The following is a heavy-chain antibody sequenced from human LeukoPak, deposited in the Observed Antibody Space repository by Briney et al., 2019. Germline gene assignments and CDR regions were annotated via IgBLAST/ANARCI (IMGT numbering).Heavy chain of an antibody. V-gene: IGHV3-30*02. D-gene: IGHD3-9*01. CDR2: IRYDGSNR. CDR1: GFTFSSYG. J-gene: IGHJ4*02. Sequence: GGSLRLSCAASGFTFSSYGMHWVRQAPGKGLEWVAFIRYDGSNRYYADSVKGRFTISRDNSKNTLYLQMNSLRAEDTAVYYCAKRYDILTGYHVDYWGQGTLVTVSS. CDR3: AKRYDILTGYHVDY.